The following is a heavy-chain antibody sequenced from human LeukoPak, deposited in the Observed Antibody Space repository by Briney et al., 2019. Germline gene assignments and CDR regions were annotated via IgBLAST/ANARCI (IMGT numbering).Heavy chain of an antibody. J-gene: IGHJ4*02. CDR3: ARVAPPADY. Sequence: PGKSLRLSCAASGFIFNSYSMNWVRQAPGKGLEWVSYISGSGSTTYYADSVKGRFTISRDNAKSSLYLQMNSLRAEDTAVYYCARVAPPADYWGQGTLVTFSS. V-gene: IGHV3-48*04. CDR1: GFIFNSYS. CDR2: ISGSGSTT. D-gene: IGHD6-25*01.